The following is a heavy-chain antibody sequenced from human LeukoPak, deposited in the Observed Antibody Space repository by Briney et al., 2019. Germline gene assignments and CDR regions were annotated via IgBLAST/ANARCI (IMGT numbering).Heavy chain of an antibody. CDR3: ARVFYGSGSYDFDY. J-gene: IGHJ4*02. Sequence: PGGSLRLSCAASGFTVSSNYMSWVRQAPGKGLEWVSVIYSGGSTYYADSVKGRFTISRDNTKNTLYLQMNSLSAEDTALYYCARVFYGSGSYDFDYWGQGTLVTVSS. CDR1: GFTVSSNY. CDR2: IYSGGST. V-gene: IGHV3-66*01. D-gene: IGHD3-10*01.